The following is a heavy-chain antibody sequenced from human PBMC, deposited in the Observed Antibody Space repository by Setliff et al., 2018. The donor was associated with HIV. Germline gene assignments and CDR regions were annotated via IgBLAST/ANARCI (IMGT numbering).Heavy chain of an antibody. D-gene: IGHD3-9*01. CDR1: GYTFTGYY. V-gene: IGHV1-2*02. CDR2: INPKSGGA. CDR3: ARQGSLTGYYTVDY. Sequence: GASVKVSCKASGYTFTGYYMHWVRQAPGQGLEWMGWINPKSGGANLVQKFEDRVTMTRDTSINTAYMELSRLRSDDTAVYYCARQGSLTGYYTVDYWGQGTLVTVSS. J-gene: IGHJ4*02.